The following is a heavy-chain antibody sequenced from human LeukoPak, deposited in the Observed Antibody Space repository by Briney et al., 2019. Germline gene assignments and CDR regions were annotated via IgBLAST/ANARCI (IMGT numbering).Heavy chain of an antibody. V-gene: IGHV3-48*04. Sequence: GESLRLSCAASGFTFSSYSMNWVRQAPGKGLEWVSYIGTDSTTIYYADSVKGRFTISRDNAKNSLYLQMNSLRAEDTAVYYCARGPPLFDPWGQGTLVTVSS. CDR3: ARGPPLFDP. CDR2: IGTDSTTI. CDR1: GFTFSSYS. J-gene: IGHJ5*02.